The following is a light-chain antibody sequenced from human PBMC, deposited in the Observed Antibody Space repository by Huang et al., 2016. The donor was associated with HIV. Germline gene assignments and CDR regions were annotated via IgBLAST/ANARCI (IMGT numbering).Light chain of an antibody. CDR3: QQYGSSPWT. CDR2: GTS. J-gene: IGKJ1*01. V-gene: IGKV3-20*01. Sequence: ESVLTQSPGTLSLSPGERATLSCRASQSVSSYYLAWCQKKPGQAPRLLIYGTSSRATGIPDRFSGSGSGTDFTLTISRLEPEDFAVYYCQQYGSSPWTFGQGTKVEIK. CDR1: QSVSSYY.